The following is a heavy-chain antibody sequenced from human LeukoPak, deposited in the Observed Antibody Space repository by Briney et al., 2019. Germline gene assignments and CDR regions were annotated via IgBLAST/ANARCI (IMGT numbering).Heavy chain of an antibody. CDR2: MNPNSGNT. Sequence: ASVKVSRKASGYTLTNYDINWVRQATGQGRAGVGWMNPNSGNTGYAQKFQGRVTMTRNTSISTAYMELSSLRSEDTAVYYCARIPRRAIAARFGYYFDYWGQGTLVTVSS. V-gene: IGHV1-8*01. J-gene: IGHJ4*02. CDR3: ARIPRRAIAARFGYYFDY. D-gene: IGHD6-6*01. CDR1: GYTLTNYD.